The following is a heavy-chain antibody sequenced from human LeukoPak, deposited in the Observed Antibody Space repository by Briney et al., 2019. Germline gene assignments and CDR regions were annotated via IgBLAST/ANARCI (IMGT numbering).Heavy chain of an antibody. J-gene: IGHJ3*02. CDR1: GYTLTELS. D-gene: IGHD3-22*01. V-gene: IGHV1-2*02. CDR3: ASPYYDSSGHGAFDI. Sequence: ASVKVSCKVSGYTLTELSMHWVRQAPGQGLEWMGWIKPNSGGTNYAQKLAGTVTMTRDPSTRPAYMELSRLRSAGPAVYYCASPYYDSSGHGAFDIWGQGTMVTVSS. CDR2: IKPNSGGT.